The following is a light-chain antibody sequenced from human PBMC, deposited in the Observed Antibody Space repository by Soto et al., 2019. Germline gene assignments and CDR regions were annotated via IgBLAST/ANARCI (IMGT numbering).Light chain of an antibody. CDR2: GAS. CDR1: QSVSSSY. V-gene: IGKV3-20*01. CDR3: QQYGSSRT. J-gene: IGKJ1*01. Sequence: EIVLTQSPGTLSLSPGERATLSCRASQSVSSSYLAWYQQKPGQAPRLLIYGASSRATDIPDRFSGSGSGTDFNLTISRLEPEDFAVYYCQQYGSSRTFGQGTKVEIK.